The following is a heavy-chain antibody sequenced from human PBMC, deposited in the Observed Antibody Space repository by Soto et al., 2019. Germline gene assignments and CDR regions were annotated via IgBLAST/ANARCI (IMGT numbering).Heavy chain of an antibody. CDR1: CGSISTDDHY. CDR2: IYYTGST. J-gene: IGHJ4*02. V-gene: IGHV4-30-4*01. CDR3: ASLRSRWNIDY. D-gene: IGHD6-13*01. Sequence: QVQLQESGPGLVKPSQTLSLTCTVSCGSISTDDHYWSWIRQPPGKGLEWIGYIYYTGSTHYNPSLKSRLFTSLDTSKNQFSLPLTSVTAADTAVYYCASLRSRWNIDYWGQGTLVAVSS.